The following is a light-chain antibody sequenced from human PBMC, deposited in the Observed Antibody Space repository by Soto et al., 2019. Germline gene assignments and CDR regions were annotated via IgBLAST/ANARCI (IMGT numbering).Light chain of an antibody. CDR3: QHSYSTPPT. V-gene: IGKV1-39*01. Sequence: DIHMTQSPSSLSASVGERVTITCRASQSISSYVNWYQQKSGQAPKLLIYAASSLRSGVPSRFSGTGSGTDFTLTITSLQPEDFASYHCQHSYSTPPTFGQGTKLEIK. CDR2: AAS. J-gene: IGKJ2*01. CDR1: QSISSY.